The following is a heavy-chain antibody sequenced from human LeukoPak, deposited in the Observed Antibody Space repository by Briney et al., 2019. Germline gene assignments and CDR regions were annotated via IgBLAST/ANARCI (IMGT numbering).Heavy chain of an antibody. D-gene: IGHD1-1*01. CDR3: ATLRKSLWIPEFDF. J-gene: IGHJ4*02. CDR1: GFTFSSYG. V-gene: IGHV3-30*03. Sequence: PGRSLRLSCAASGFTFSSYGMHWVRQAPGKGLEWVAVISYDGSNKYYADSVKGRFTISRDNSKNTLYLQMNSLRAEDTAVYYCATLRKSLWIPEFDFWGQGTLVTVSS. CDR2: ISYDGSNK.